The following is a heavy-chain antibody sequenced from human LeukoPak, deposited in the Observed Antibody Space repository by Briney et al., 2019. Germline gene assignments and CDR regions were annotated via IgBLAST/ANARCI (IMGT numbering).Heavy chain of an antibody. J-gene: IGHJ5*01. CDR2: IKSDGST. V-gene: IGHV3-74*01. CDR3: TRAITYFYGSVTYDWFDS. Sequence: PGGSLRLSCAAAGFTFSRYGMHWVRQTPGKGLMWVARIKSDGSTIYADSVQGRFIISRDNAKNMVYLQMNSLRADDTAIYYCTRAITYFYGSVTYDWFDSWGQGTRVTVSS. CDR1: GFTFSRYG. D-gene: IGHD3-10*01.